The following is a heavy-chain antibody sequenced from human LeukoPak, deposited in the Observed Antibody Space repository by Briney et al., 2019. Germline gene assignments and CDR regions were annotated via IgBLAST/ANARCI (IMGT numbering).Heavy chain of an antibody. V-gene: IGHV3-7*01. CDR1: GFTFSSYW. CDR2: IKQDGSEK. Sequence: GGSLRLSCAASGFTFSSYWMSWVRQAPGKGLEWVANIKQDGSEKYYVDSVKGRFTISRDNAKNSLYLQMNSLRAEDTAVYYCARDLRTCSSTSCYDHDAFDIWGQGTMVTVSS. D-gene: IGHD2-2*01. J-gene: IGHJ3*02. CDR3: ARDLRTCSSTSCYDHDAFDI.